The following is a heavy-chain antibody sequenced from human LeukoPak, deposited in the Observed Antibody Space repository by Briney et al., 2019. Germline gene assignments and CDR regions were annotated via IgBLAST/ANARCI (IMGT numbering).Heavy chain of an antibody. D-gene: IGHD6-13*01. CDR1: GYTFTGYY. CDR3: ARTIAAAGTESFDY. V-gene: IGHV1-8*02. J-gene: IGHJ4*02. CDR2: MNPNSGNT. Sequence: GASVKVSCKASGYTFTGYYMHWVRQATGQGLEWMGWMNPNSGNTGYAQKFQGRVTMTRNTSISTAYMELSSLRSEDTAVYYCARTIAAAGTESFDYWGQGTLVTVSS.